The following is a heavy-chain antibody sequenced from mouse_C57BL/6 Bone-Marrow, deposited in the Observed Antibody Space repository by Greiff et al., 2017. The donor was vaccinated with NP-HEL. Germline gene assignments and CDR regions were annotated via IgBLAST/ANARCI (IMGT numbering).Heavy chain of an antibody. J-gene: IGHJ2*01. V-gene: IGHV5-4*03. D-gene: IGHD1-1*01. CDR3: ARGYYGSSYYFDY. CDR1: GFTFSSYA. Sequence: EVKLVESGGGLVKPGGSLKLSCAASGFTFSSYAMSWVRQTPEKRLEWVATISDGGSYTYYPDNVKGRFTISRDNAKNNLYLQMRHLKSEDTAMYYCARGYYGSSYYFDYWGQGTTLTVSS. CDR2: ISDGGSYT.